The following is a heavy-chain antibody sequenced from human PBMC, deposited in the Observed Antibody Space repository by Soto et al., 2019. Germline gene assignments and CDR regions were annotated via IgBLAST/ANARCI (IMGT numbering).Heavy chain of an antibody. J-gene: IGHJ5*02. Sequence: QVQLVQSGAELRKPGSSVKVSCKSSGGTFSRHAINWVRQAPGQGLEWMGGIIPLFGTTNYAQTFKGRLTITADESTNTTYMELSSLKSEDAAVYYCARASIHGSSWYFWFDPWGQGTLVTVSS. CDR2: IIPLFGTT. V-gene: IGHV1-69*01. CDR1: GGTFSRHA. D-gene: IGHD6-13*01. CDR3: ARASIHGSSWYFWFDP.